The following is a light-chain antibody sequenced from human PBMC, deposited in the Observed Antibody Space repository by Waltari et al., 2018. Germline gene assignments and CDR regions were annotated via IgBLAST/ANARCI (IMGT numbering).Light chain of an antibody. Sequence: IQLTHSTSSLSAAVGDRRTVTCRASQVIANYLVWYQQKPGKAPKVLIYGASTLHSGVPSRFSGSRSGTDFTLTISNLQPEDFATYFCQQINIYPYTFGGGTNVEIK. CDR3: QQINIYPYT. V-gene: IGKV1-9*01. CDR1: QVIANY. J-gene: IGKJ4*01. CDR2: GAS.